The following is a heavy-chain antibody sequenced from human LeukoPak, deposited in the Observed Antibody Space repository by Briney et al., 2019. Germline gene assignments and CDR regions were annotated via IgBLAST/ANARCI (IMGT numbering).Heavy chain of an antibody. CDR3: ARASVRGAHKTYNWFDP. V-gene: IGHV3-30*04. CDR1: GFTFSSYA. J-gene: IGHJ5*02. Sequence: GGSLRLSCAASGFTFSSYAMHWVRQAPGKGLEWVAVISYDGSNKYYADSVKGRFTISRDNSKNTLYLQMNSLRAEDTAVYYCARASVRGAHKTYNWFDPWGQGPRSPSPQ. D-gene: IGHD3-10*01. CDR2: ISYDGSNK.